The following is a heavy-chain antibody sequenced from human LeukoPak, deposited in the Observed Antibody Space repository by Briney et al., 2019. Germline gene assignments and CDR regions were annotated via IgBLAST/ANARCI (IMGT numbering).Heavy chain of an antibody. Sequence: SETLSLTCTVSGGPISSYYWSWMWQPPGKGLEWIGYIYYSGSTNYNPSLKSRVTISVDTSKNQFSLKLSSVTAADTAVYYCARGRRYFDDWGQGTLVTVSS. V-gene: IGHV4-59*01. CDR2: IYYSGST. CDR3: ARGRRYFDD. CDR1: GGPISSYY. J-gene: IGHJ4*02.